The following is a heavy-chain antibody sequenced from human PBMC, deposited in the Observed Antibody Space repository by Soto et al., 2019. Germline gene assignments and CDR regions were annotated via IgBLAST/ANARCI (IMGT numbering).Heavy chain of an antibody. CDR1: GLTFSSYL. J-gene: IGHJ4*02. CDR2: ISTDGSVT. CDR3: ARAPYSSGWWGFDY. Sequence: GGSLRLSCAASGLTFSSYLMHWVRQAPGKGLVWVSRISTDGSVTTYADSVKGRFTISRDNAKNTLYLQMNSLRTEDTAVYYCARAPYSSGWWGFDYWGQVTLVTVSS. V-gene: IGHV3-74*01. D-gene: IGHD6-19*01.